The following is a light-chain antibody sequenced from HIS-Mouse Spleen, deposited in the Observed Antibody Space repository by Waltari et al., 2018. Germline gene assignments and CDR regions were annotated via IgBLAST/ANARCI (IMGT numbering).Light chain of an antibody. CDR1: SSDVGSYNL. V-gene: IGLV2-23*01. Sequence: QSALTQPASVSGSPGQSITISCTGTSSDVGSYNLVSWYQQHPGKAPKLMIYEGSKRPSGVSNRVSGSKSGNTASLTIAGLQAEDEADYYCCSYAVSSTWVFGGGTKLTVL. CDR3: CSYAVSSTWV. J-gene: IGLJ3*02. CDR2: EGS.